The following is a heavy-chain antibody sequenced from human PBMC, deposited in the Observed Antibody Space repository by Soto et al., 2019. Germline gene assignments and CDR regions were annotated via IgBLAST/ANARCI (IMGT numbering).Heavy chain of an antibody. CDR1: GGSISSYY. CDR3: ARAPHSRLFDY. CDR2: IYYSGST. Sequence: SETLSLTCTVSGGSISSYYWSWIRQPQGKGLEWIGYIYYSGSTNYNPSLKSRVTISVDTSKNQFSLKLSSVTAADTAVYYCARAPHSRLFDYWGQGTLGTVSS. V-gene: IGHV4-59*01. J-gene: IGHJ4*02. D-gene: IGHD6-13*01.